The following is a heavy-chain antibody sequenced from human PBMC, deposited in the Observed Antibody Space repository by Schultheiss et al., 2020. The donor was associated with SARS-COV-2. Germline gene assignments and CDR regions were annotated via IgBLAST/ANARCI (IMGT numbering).Heavy chain of an antibody. CDR3: ARVGCSSTSCYPYYFDY. CDR2: IYYSGST. Sequence: SETLSLTCTVSGGSVSSGSYYWSWIRQPPGKGLEWIGYIYYSGSTNYNPSLKSRVTISVDTSKNQFSLKLSSVTAADTAVYYCARVGCSSTSCYPYYFDYWGQGTLVTVSS. CDR1: GGSVSSGSYY. D-gene: IGHD2-2*01. V-gene: IGHV4-61*01. J-gene: IGHJ4*02.